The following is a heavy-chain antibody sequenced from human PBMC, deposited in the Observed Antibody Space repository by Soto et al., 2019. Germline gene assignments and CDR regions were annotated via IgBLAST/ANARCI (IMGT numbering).Heavy chain of an antibody. CDR2: IKHDGSEK. Sequence: PGGSLRLSCAGSGFTFSDYWMSWVRQAPGKGLEWVANIKHDGSEKEYVDSLKGRVTISRDNAKNSLYLQMNSLRAGDTALYYCARARWELLNNALDIWGQGTMVTVSS. CDR3: ARARWELLNNALDI. D-gene: IGHD1-26*01. J-gene: IGHJ3*02. V-gene: IGHV3-7*01. CDR1: GFTFSDYW.